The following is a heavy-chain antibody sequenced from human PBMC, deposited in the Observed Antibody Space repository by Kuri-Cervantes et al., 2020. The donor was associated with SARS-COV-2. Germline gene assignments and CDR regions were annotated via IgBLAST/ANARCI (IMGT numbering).Heavy chain of an antibody. Sequence: SETLSLTCTVSDDSMSNGDYHWSWIRQPPGKGLEWIGYIYHSGSTHYNPSLKSRVSISVDTSRNQFSLKVSSVTAADTAVYSCARQHLGYYMDIWGKGTTVTVSS. CDR3: ARQHLGYYMDI. CDR1: DDSMSNGDYH. V-gene: IGHV4-30-2*03. CDR2: IYHSGST. J-gene: IGHJ6*03.